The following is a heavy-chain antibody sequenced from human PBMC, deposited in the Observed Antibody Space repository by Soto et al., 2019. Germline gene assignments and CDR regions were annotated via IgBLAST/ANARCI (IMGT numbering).Heavy chain of an antibody. CDR2: ISGRGGTT. Sequence: EVPLLESGGGLVQPGGSLRLSCAASGFTFNDFAMSWVRQAPGKGLEWVSTISGRGGTTYYADSVKGRFTISRDNSKNALYLQVNSLRAEDTAIFYCAKDQCNGGTCYFTFNSWGQGTLVTVSS. CDR1: GFTFNDFA. J-gene: IGHJ4*02. V-gene: IGHV3-23*01. CDR3: AKDQCNGGTCYFTFNS. D-gene: IGHD2-15*01.